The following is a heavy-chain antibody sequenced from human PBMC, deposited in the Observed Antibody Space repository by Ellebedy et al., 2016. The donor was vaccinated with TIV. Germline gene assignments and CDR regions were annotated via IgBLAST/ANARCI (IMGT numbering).Heavy chain of an antibody. CDR2: IYPGDSDT. CDR3: ARSDSSGYEFDY. V-gene: IGHV5-51*01. D-gene: IGHD3-22*01. J-gene: IGHJ4*02. CDR1: GYRFTSYW. Sequence: PGGSLRLSCKGSGYRFTSYWIGWVRQMPGKGLEWMGIIYPGDSDTRYSPSFQGQVTISADKSISTAYLQWSSLKASDTAMYYCARSDSSGYEFDYWGKGTLVTVSS.